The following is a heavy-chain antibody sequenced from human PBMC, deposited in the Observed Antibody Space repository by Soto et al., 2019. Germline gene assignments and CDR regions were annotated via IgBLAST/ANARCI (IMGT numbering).Heavy chain of an antibody. V-gene: IGHV3-23*01. J-gene: IGHJ4*02. Sequence: GGSLRLSCAASGFTFSSYAMSWVRQAPGKGLEWVSAISGSGGSTYYADSVKGRFTISRDNSKNTLYLQMNSLRAEDTAVYYCAKAWSYYDSSGYYGGDYWGQGTLVTVSS. D-gene: IGHD3-22*01. CDR2: ISGSGGST. CDR1: GFTFSSYA. CDR3: AKAWSYYDSSGYYGGDY.